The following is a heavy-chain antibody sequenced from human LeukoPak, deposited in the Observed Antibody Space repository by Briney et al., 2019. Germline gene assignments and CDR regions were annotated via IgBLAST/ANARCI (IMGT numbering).Heavy chain of an antibody. V-gene: IGHV4-61*01. CDR3: ARGTMWYGGNY. CDR2: IHPSGNT. CDR1: VGSVSSENYY. Sequence: SETLSLTCTVPVGSVSSENYYRSWFRQPPGKGREWIGNIHPSGNTNYNASLKSRVTMSVDTSKNQFSLKLSSVTAADTAIYYCARGTMWYGGNYWGQGTLVTVSS. J-gene: IGHJ4*02. D-gene: IGHD3-10*01.